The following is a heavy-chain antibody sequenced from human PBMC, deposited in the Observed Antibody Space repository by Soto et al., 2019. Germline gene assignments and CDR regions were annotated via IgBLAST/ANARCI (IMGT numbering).Heavy chain of an antibody. CDR1: GFTFRSTG. CDR2: MSYDGSHE. CDR3: ARDCSGGSCYPGMDV. J-gene: IGHJ6*02. Sequence: PGGSLRLSCAASGFTFRSTGMHWVRQAPGKGLEWVAVMSYDGSHEYYADSVKGRFTISRDNSKNTVYLQINSLRAEDTAVYFCARDCSGGSCYPGMDVWGQGTTVTVSS. D-gene: IGHD2-15*01. V-gene: IGHV3-30*03.